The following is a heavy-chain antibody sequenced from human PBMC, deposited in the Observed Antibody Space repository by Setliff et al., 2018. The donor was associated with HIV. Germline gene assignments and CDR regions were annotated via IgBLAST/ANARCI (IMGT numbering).Heavy chain of an antibody. CDR1: GDSITSSSSSHY. CDR2: IYYSGST. J-gene: IGHJ4*02. D-gene: IGHD3-10*01. Sequence: TSETLSLTCSVSGDSITSSSSSHYWGWIRQPPGKGLEWIGSIYYSGSTYYNPSLQSRVTISVHTSKNHFSLKLSSVTAADTALYYCARHAPSGELYYFDYWGQGTLVTVSS. CDR3: ARHAPSGELYYFDY. V-gene: IGHV4-39*01.